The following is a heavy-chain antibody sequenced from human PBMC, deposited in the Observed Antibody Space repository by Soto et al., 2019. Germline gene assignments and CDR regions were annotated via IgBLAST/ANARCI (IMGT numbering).Heavy chain of an antibody. Sequence: EVQLVDSGGGLVQPGGSLRLSCAASGFIFSNYVMSWVRQAPGKGLEWVSSISASGGTSYYADSVKGRFTISRDNSKNTLYLQSHSLRAEDTAIYYCAKRPRALLTFDYWGQGTLVTVSS. J-gene: IGHJ4*02. D-gene: IGHD1-26*01. V-gene: IGHV3-23*04. CDR2: ISASGGTS. CDR1: GFIFSNYV. CDR3: AKRPRALLTFDY.